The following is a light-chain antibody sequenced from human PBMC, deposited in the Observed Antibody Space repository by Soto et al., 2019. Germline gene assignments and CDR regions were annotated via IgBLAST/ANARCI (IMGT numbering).Light chain of an antibody. CDR3: QQGLGTLLT. J-gene: IGKJ4*01. CDR1: QTVFKSSNNRNY. CDR2: WAS. V-gene: IGKV4-1*01. Sequence: SVVTRTPKCLVLDVAESSTINCKSSQTVFKSSNNRNYLAWYQQKPGQPPKLLMYWASTRDSGVPDRFSGSGSGTDFNLTISDVRAEHVEVYYCQQGLGTLLTFGGGTKVDIK.